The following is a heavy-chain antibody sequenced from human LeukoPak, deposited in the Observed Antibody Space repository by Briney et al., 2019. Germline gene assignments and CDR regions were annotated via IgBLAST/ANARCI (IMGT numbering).Heavy chain of an antibody. CDR2: ISSSSSYI. D-gene: IGHD3-10*01. J-gene: IGHJ4*02. CDR1: GFTFSSYS. CDR3: ARDVFHYYGSGGPYYFDY. V-gene: IGHV3-21*04. Sequence: GGSLRLSCAASGFTFSSYSMNWVRQAPGKGLEWVSSISSSSSYIYYVDSVKGRFTISRDNAKNSLYLQMNSLRAEDTAVYYCARDVFHYYGSGGPYYFDYWGQGTLVTVSS.